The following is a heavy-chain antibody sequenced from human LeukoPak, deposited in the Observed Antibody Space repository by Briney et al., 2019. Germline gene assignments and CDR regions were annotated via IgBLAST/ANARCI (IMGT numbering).Heavy chain of an antibody. V-gene: IGHV4-34*01. D-gene: IGHD6-19*01. CDR2: INHSGST. J-gene: IGHJ6*02. CDR3: ARGRGYSSGWYLMDV. Sequence: KPSETLSLTCAVYGGSFSGYYWSWIRQPPGKGLEWIGEINHSGSTNYNPSLKSRVTISVDTSKNQFSLKLSSVTAADTAVYYCARGRGYSSGWYLMDVWGQGTTVTVSS. CDR1: GGSFSGYY.